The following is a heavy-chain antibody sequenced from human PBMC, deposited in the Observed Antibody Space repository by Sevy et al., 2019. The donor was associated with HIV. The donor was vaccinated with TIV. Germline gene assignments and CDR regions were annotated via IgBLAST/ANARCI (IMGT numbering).Heavy chain of an antibody. CDR2: IYYTGST. J-gene: IGHJ5*02. CDR3: ARAPPIRSGDDSLNWFDP. D-gene: IGHD5-12*01. Sequence: SETLSLTCTVSGGSISVYYWSWIRQPPGKALEYSGDIYYTGSTNYNPSLKSRVTISVDTSKNQLSLKLSSVTAADTAVYYCARAPPIRSGDDSLNWFDPWGQGTLVTVSS. V-gene: IGHV4-59*13. CDR1: GGSISVYY.